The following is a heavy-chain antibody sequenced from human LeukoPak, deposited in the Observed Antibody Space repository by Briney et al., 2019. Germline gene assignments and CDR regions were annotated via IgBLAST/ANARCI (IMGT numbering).Heavy chain of an antibody. D-gene: IGHD3-16*02. V-gene: IGHV3-48*03. CDR3: AREPIGGYFDY. CDR1: GFTFSSYE. Sequence: GRSLRLSCAASGFTFSSYEMNWVRQAPGKGLEWVSYISSSGSTIYYADSVKGRFTISRDIAKNSLYLQMNSLRAEDTAVYYCAREPIGGYFDYWGQGTLVTVSS. J-gene: IGHJ4*02. CDR2: ISSSGSTI.